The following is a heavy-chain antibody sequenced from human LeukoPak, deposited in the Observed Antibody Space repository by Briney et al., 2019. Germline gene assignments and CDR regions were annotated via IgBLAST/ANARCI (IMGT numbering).Heavy chain of an antibody. D-gene: IGHD2-15*01. V-gene: IGHV4-59*12. J-gene: IGHJ5*02. CDR1: GGSISSYY. Sequence: SETLSLTCTVSGGSISSYYWSWIRQPPGKGLEWIGYIYYSGSTNYKSSLKSRVTISVDTSKNQFSLKLSSVTAADTAVYYCARRRYCSGGSCYLHNWFDPWGQGTLVTVSS. CDR3: ARRRYCSGGSCYLHNWFDP. CDR2: IYYSGST.